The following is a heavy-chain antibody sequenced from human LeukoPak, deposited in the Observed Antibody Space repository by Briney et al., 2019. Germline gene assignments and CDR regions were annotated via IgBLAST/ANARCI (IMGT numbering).Heavy chain of an antibody. CDR1: GGSISSSSYY. V-gene: IGHV4-39*01. J-gene: IGHJ4*02. Sequence: PSETLSLTCTVSGGSISSSSYYWGWIRQPPGKGLEWIGSIYYSGSTYYNPSLKSRVTISVDTSKNQFSLKLSSVTAADTAVYYCARQEEVGATVYGFDYWGQGTLVTVSS. CDR3: ARQEEVGATVYGFDY. D-gene: IGHD1-26*01. CDR2: IYYSGST.